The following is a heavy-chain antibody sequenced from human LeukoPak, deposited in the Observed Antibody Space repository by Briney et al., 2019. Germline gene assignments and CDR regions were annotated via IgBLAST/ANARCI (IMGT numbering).Heavy chain of an antibody. J-gene: IGHJ4*02. CDR3: ASYYYDSSGYYPGLDY. CDR1: GGTFSSYA. CDR2: IIPIFGTA. V-gene: IGHV1-69*13. D-gene: IGHD3-22*01. Sequence: SVKVSCNASGGTFSSYAISWVRQAPGQGLEWMGGIIPIFGTANYAQKFQGRVTITADESTSTAYMELSSLRSEDTAVYYCASYYYDSSGYYPGLDYWGQGTLVTVSS.